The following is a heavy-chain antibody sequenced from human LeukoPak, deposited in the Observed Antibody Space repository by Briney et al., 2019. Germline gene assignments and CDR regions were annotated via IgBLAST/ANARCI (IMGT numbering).Heavy chain of an antibody. J-gene: IGHJ4*02. CDR3: ARDGGSYYSPSDY. D-gene: IGHD1-26*01. V-gene: IGHV1-69*04. CDR2: IIPILGIA. Sequence: LVKVSCKASGGTFSSYAISWVRQAPGQGLEWMGRIIPILGIANYAQKFQGRVTITADKSTSTAYMELSSLRSEDTAVYYCARDGGSYYSPSDYWGQGTLVTVSS. CDR1: GGTFSSYA.